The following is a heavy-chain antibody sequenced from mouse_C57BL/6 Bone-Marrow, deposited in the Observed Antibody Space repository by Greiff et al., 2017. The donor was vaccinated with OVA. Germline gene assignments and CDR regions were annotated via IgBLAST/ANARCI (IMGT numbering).Heavy chain of an antibody. Sequence: VQLQESGAELMKPGASVKLSCKATGYTFTGYWIEWVKQRPGHGLEWIGEILPGSGSTNYNEKFKGKATFNADTSSNTAYKKLSSLTTEDSAIYYCASPVYYGNLYYFDYWGQGTTLTVSS. CDR2: ILPGSGST. CDR1: GYTFTGYW. CDR3: ASPVYYGNLYYFDY. J-gene: IGHJ2*01. D-gene: IGHD2-1*01. V-gene: IGHV1-9*01.